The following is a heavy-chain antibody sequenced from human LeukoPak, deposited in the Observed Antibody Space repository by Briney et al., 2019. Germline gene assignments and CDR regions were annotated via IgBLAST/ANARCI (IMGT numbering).Heavy chain of an antibody. CDR2: INHSGST. Sequence: SETLSLTCAVYGGSFSGYYWSWIRQPPGKGLEWIGEINHSGSTNYNPSLKSRVTISVDTSKNQFSLKLSSVTAADTAVYYCARGLGKYQLPMGSWGQGTLVTVSS. J-gene: IGHJ5*02. V-gene: IGHV4-34*01. CDR3: ARGLGKYQLPMGS. CDR1: GGSFSGYY. D-gene: IGHD2-2*01.